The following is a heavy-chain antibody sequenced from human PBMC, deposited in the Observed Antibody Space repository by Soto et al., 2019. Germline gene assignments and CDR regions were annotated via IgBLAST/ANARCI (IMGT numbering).Heavy chain of an antibody. D-gene: IGHD2-15*01. V-gene: IGHV3-21*01. Sequence: GESLKISCAASGFTFISYSMNWVRQAAGKGLEWVSSISSSSSYIYYADSVKGRFTISRDNAKNSLYLQMNSLRAEDMAVYYCARGPLDGIVVVVSATGAFDIWGQGTMVTVSS. CDR1: GFTFISYS. CDR2: ISSSSSYI. CDR3: ARGPLDGIVVVVSATGAFDI. J-gene: IGHJ3*02.